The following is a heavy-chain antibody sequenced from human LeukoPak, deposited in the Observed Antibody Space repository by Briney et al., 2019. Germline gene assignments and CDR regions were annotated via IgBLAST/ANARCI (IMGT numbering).Heavy chain of an antibody. CDR2: IYTSGST. CDR3: ARGYYYDSSGYSGYFDY. D-gene: IGHD3-22*01. Sequence: PSETLSLTCTVSGGSISSGSYYWGWIRQPAGKGLEWIGRIYTSGSTNYNPSLKSRVTISVDTSKNQFSLKLSSVTAADTAVYYCARGYYYDSSGYSGYFDYWGQGTLVTVSS. CDR1: GGSISSGSYY. J-gene: IGHJ4*02. V-gene: IGHV4-61*02.